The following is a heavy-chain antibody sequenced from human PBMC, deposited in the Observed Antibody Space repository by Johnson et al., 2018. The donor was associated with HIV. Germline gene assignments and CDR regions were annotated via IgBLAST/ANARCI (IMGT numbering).Heavy chain of an antibody. CDR3: AGGVAVAFDI. V-gene: IGHV3-30*14. CDR1: EFSFSTYA. CDR2: ISYDGVNK. Sequence: VQLVESGGGVVQPGRSLRLSCAASEFSFSTYALHWVRQAPGEGLEWVAVISYDGVNKYYADSVKGRFTVSRDNSKNTLYVQMNSLRAEDTAVYYCAGGVAVAFDIWGPGKMVTVSS. D-gene: IGHD6-19*01. J-gene: IGHJ3*02.